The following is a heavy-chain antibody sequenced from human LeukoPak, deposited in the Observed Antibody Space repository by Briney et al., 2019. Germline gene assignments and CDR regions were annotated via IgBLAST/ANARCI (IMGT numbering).Heavy chain of an antibody. CDR1: GFTFSSYE. J-gene: IGHJ4*02. V-gene: IGHV3-48*03. CDR3: ARLVGAQFDY. CDR2: ISSSGSTI. Sequence: PGGSLRLSCAASGFTFSSYEMNWVRQAPGKGLEWVSYISSSGSTIYYADSVKGRFTISRDNAKNPLYLQMNSLRAEDTAVYYCARLVGAQFDYWGQGTLVTVSS. D-gene: IGHD1-26*01.